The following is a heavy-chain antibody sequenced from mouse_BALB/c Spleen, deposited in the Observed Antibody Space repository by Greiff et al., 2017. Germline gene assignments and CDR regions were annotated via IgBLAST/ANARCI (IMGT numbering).Heavy chain of an antibody. J-gene: IGHJ3*01. V-gene: IGHV14-3*02. Sequence: EVQRVESGAELVKPGASVKLSCTASGFNIKDTYMHWVKQRPEQGLEWIGRIDPANGNTKYDPKFQGKATITADTSSNTAYLQLSSLTSEDTAVYYCARSGDGYAFAYWGQGTLVTVSA. D-gene: IGHD2-2*01. CDR3: ARSGDGYAFAY. CDR1: GFNIKDTY. CDR2: IDPANGNT.